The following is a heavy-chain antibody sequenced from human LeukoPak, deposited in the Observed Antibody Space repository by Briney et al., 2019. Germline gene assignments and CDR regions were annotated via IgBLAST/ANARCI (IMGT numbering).Heavy chain of an antibody. D-gene: IGHD3-3*01. V-gene: IGHV4-34*01. J-gene: IGHJ5*02. CDR3: ARGLMYYDFWSGYYTSRRFYP. CDR1: GGSFSGYY. CDR2: INHSGST. Sequence: SETLSLTCAVYGGSFSGYYWSWIRQPPGKGLEWIGEINHSGSTNHNPSLKSRVTIPVDTSKNQFSLKLSSVAAADTAVYYCARGLMYYDFWSGYYTSRRFYPWGQGTLVTVSS.